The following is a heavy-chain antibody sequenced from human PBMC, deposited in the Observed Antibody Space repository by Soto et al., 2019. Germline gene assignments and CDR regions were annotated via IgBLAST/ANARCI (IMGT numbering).Heavy chain of an antibody. V-gene: IGHV3-23*01. CDR3: TKNGRSGGSGPNWFDP. Sequence: EVQLLESGGGLVQPGGSLRLSCAASGFTFNSYVMSWVRQAPGKGLAWVSGISGSGSDTYYADSVKGRFTISRDNSKNTLYLQMNSLRAEDTALYYCTKNGRSGGSGPNWFDPWGQGTLVTVSS. CDR2: ISGSGSDT. CDR1: GFTFNSYV. J-gene: IGHJ5*02. D-gene: IGHD2-15*01.